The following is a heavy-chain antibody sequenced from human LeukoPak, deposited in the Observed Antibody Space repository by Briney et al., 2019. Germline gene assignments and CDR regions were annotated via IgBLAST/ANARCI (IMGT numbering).Heavy chain of an antibody. V-gene: IGHV4-39*01. Sequence: PSETLSLTCTVSGGSISSSSYYWGWIRQPPGKGLEWIGSIYYSGSTYYNPSLKSRVTISVDTSKNQFSLKLSSVTAADTAVYYCARHGYYGSGSYYLADLDYWGQGTLVTVSS. D-gene: IGHD3-10*01. CDR2: IYYSGST. CDR3: ARHGYYGSGSYYLADLDY. J-gene: IGHJ4*02. CDR1: GGSISSSSYY.